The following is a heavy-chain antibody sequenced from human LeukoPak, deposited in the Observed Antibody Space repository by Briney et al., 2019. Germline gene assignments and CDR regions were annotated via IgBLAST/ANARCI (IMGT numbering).Heavy chain of an antibody. CDR2: INHSGST. J-gene: IGHJ4*02. CDR1: GGSFSGYY. D-gene: IGHD1-26*01. CDR3: ANGVYSGSYDY. V-gene: IGHV4-34*01. Sequence: PSETLSLTCAVYGGSFSGYYWSWIRQPPGKGLEWIGEINHSGSTNYNPSLKSRVTISVDTSKNQFSLKLSSVTAADTAVYYCANGVYSGSYDYWGQGTLVTVSS.